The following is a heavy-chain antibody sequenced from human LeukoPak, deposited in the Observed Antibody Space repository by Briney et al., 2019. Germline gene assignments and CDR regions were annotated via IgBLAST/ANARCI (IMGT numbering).Heavy chain of an antibody. CDR2: IRSKANSYAT. J-gene: IGHJ4*02. CDR1: GFTFSGSA. D-gene: IGHD2-21*02. CDR3: TRLGCGGDCYFDY. Sequence: GGSLKLSCAASGFTFSGSAMHWVRQASGKGLEWVGRIRSKANSYATAYAASVKGRFTISRDDSKNTAYLQMNSLKTEDTAVYYCTRLGCGGDCYFDYWGQGTLVTVSS. V-gene: IGHV3-73*01.